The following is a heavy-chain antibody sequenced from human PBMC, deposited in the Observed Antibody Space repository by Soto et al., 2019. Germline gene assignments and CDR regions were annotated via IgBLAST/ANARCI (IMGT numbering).Heavy chain of an antibody. CDR1: GGTFSSYA. V-gene: IGHV1-69*12. CDR3: SSAKYYYDSSCYYYYYYGMDV. J-gene: IGHJ6*02. CDR2: IIPIFGTA. D-gene: IGHD3-22*01. Sequence: QVQLVQSGAEVKKPGSSVKVSCKASGGTFSSYASSWVRQAPGQWLEWMGGIIPIFGTANYAQKFQGRVTIAADETTSTDYMVLRSLRSEDTAVYYWSSAKYYYDSSCYYYYYYGMDVWGQGTTVTVSS.